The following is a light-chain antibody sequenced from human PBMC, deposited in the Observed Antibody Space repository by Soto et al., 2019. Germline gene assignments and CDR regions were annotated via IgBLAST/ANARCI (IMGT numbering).Light chain of an antibody. CDR2: GAS. CDR1: QYIGTN. Sequence: DIVMTQSPATLSVSPGERATLSCRASQYIGTNLAWYQQSPGQAPRLLIHGASTRATGVPIRFSGSGSGTEFTLTISSLQSEDFVVYHCQRYNIWPWTFGQGTKVEIK. CDR3: QRYNIWPWT. V-gene: IGKV3-15*01. J-gene: IGKJ1*01.